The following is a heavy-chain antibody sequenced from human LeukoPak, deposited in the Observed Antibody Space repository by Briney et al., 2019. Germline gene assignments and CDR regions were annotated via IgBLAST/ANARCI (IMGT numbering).Heavy chain of an antibody. CDR1: GFTFTSYW. CDR2: IKQDGREK. V-gene: IGHV3-7*03. J-gene: IGHJ5*02. Sequence: GGSLRLSCAASGFTFTSYWMSWVRQAPGKGLEWVAYIKQDGREKYYADSVKGRFTISRDNAKNSLYLQMNSLRAEDTALYYCARDLGSGDYDFWSGINWFDPWGQGTLVTVSS. D-gene: IGHD3-3*01. CDR3: ARDLGSGDYDFWSGINWFDP.